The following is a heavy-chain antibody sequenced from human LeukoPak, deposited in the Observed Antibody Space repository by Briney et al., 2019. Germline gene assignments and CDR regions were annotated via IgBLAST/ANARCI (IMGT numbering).Heavy chain of an antibody. CDR1: GFXFSNYG. J-gene: IGHJ4*02. CDR3: ARDPIYTASFDY. Sequence: PGRSLRLSCAASGFXFSNYGMHWVRQAPGKGLEWVAVIWYDGTNKYYADSVKGRFTISRDNSKNMLYLQMNSLRAEDTAVYYCARDPIYTASFDYWGQGTLVTVSS. V-gene: IGHV3-33*01. CDR2: IWYDGTNK. D-gene: IGHD5-18*01.